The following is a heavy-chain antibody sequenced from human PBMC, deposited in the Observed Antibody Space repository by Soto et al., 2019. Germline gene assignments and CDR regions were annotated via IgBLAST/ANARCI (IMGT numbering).Heavy chain of an antibody. D-gene: IGHD6-13*01. J-gene: IGHJ4*02. CDR3: ARGSRSGPYYFDY. Sequence: SETLSLTCTVSGGSISSGGYYWSWIRQHPGEGLEWIGYIYYSGSAYYNPPLKSRVTISVDTSKTQFSLRLSSVTAADTAVYYCARGSRSGPYYFDYWGQGTLVTVSS. V-gene: IGHV4-31*03. CDR2: IYYSGSA. CDR1: GGSISSGGYY.